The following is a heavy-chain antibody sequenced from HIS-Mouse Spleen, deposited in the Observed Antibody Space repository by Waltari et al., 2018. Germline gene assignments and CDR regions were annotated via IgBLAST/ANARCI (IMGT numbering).Heavy chain of an antibody. V-gene: IGHV1-2*02. CDR2: IKPNSGGT. J-gene: IGHJ3*02. Sequence: QVQLVQSGAEVKKPGASVTVSCKASGYTFTGYYMHWVRQAPGQGLAWMGWIKPNSGGTNYAQKFQGEVTMARDTSISTAYMELSRLRSDDTAVYYCARVSHNWNYETAFDIWGQGTMVTVSS. D-gene: IGHD1-7*01. CDR3: ARVSHNWNYETAFDI. CDR1: GYTFTGYY.